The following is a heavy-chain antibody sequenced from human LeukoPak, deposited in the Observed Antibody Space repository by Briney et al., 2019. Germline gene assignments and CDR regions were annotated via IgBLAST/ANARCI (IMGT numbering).Heavy chain of an antibody. J-gene: IGHJ4*02. CDR1: GFTVSSNY. CDR3: ARESFAARWD. Sequence: GVSLRLSCAASGFTVSSNYMSWVRQATGKGLEWVANIKQDGSEKDYVDSVKGRFTISRDNAKNSLYLQMNSLPAEDTAVYYCARESFAARWDWGQGTLVTVSS. D-gene: IGHD6-6*01. V-gene: IGHV3-7*01. CDR2: IKQDGSEK.